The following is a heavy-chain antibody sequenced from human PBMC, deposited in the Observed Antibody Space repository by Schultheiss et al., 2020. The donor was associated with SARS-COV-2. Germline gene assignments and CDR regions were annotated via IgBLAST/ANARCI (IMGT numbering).Heavy chain of an antibody. CDR2: IYSGGST. V-gene: IGHV3-23*03. Sequence: GESLKISCAASGFTFSSYAMSWVRQAPGKGLEWVSVIYSGGSTYYADSVKGRFTISRDNSKNTLYLQMNSLRAEDTAVYYCAKGVYYDPFDYWGQGTLVTVSS. D-gene: IGHD3-22*01. J-gene: IGHJ4*02. CDR3: AKGVYYDPFDY. CDR1: GFTFSSYA.